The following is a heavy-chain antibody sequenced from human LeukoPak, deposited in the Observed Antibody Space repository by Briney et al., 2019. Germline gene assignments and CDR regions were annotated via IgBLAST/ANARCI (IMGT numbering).Heavy chain of an antibody. J-gene: IGHJ4*02. Sequence: PGGSLRLSCAASGFTVITYEMTWVRQAPGKGLEWVSVLYSDGNTKYADSVQGRFTIARDNSKNTLYLEMNSLSPDDTAVYYCARGVVPLAANTLVYWGQGTLVTVSS. CDR2: LYSDGNT. D-gene: IGHD1-1*01. V-gene: IGHV3-53*01. CDR3: ARGVVPLAANTLVY. CDR1: GFTVITYE.